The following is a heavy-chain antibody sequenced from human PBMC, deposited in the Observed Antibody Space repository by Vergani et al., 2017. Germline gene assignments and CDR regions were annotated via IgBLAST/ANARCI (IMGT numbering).Heavy chain of an antibody. J-gene: IGHJ4*02. CDR3: ARARSQRYSDGYTFDY. CDR2: ISSMSSYI. D-gene: IGHD5-18*01. Sequence: EVQLVESGGGLVKPGGSLSLSCAASGFTFVSYSMNWVRQAPGRGLEWVSSISSMSSYIYYADSVKGRFTISRDNAKNSLYLQMNSLRAEDTAVYYCARARSQRYSDGYTFDYWGQGTLVTVSS. CDR1: GFTFVSYS. V-gene: IGHV3-21*01.